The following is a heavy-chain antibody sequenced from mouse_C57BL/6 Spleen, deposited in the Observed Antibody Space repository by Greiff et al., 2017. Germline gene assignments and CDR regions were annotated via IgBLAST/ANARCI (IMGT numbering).Heavy chain of an antibody. CDR3: ARGGLLPFDY. D-gene: IGHD2-3*01. J-gene: IGHJ2*01. Sequence: QVQLKESGPELVKPGASVKISCKASGYAFSSSWMNWVKQRPGKGLEWIGRIYPGDGDTNYNGKFKGKATLTADKASSTSYLQLSRLKSEDSAVYFCARGGLLPFDYWGQGTTLTVSS. CDR2: IYPGDGDT. CDR1: GYAFSSSW. V-gene: IGHV1-82*01.